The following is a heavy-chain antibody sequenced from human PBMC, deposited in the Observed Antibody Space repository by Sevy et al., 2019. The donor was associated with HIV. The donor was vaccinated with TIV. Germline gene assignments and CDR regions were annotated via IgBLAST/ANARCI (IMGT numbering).Heavy chain of an antibody. V-gene: IGHV3-30*18. CDR3: VKSGGLRSSSDYSDY. J-gene: IGHJ4*02. CDR1: GFTFSSYG. Sequence: GGSLRLSCAASGFTFSSYGMHWVRQAPGKGLEWVAVISYDGSNKYYVDSVKGRFTISRDNSKNTLYLQMNSLRAEDTAVYYCVKSGGLRSSSDYSDYWGQGTLVTVSS. D-gene: IGHD6-6*01. CDR2: ISYDGSNK.